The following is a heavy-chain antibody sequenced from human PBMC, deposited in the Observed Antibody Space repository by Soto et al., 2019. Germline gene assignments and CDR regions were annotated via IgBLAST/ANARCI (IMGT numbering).Heavy chain of an antibody. D-gene: IGHD1-1*01. Sequence: AASVKVSCKASGGTFSSYAISWVRQAPGQGLEWMGGIIPIFGTANYAQKFQGRVTITADESTSTAYMELSSLRSEDTAVYYCARLPRGVNWNYGMDVWGQGTTVTVSS. CDR3: ARLPRGVNWNYGMDV. CDR2: IIPIFGTA. V-gene: IGHV1-69*13. CDR1: GGTFSSYA. J-gene: IGHJ6*02.